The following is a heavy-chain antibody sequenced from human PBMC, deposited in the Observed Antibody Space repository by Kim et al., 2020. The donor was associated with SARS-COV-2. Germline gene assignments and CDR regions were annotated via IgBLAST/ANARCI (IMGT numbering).Heavy chain of an antibody. V-gene: IGHV3-66*01. D-gene: IGHD3-22*01. CDR3: AREGDYYDSSGYYYQGAFDI. Sequence: GGSLRLSCAASGFTVSSNYMSWVRQAPGKGLEWVSVIYSGGSTYYADSVKGSFTISRDNSTNKLYLQMNSLRAEDTAVYYCAREGDYYDSSGYYYQGAFDIWGQGTMVTVSS. CDR2: IYSGGST. J-gene: IGHJ3*02. CDR1: GFTVSSNY.